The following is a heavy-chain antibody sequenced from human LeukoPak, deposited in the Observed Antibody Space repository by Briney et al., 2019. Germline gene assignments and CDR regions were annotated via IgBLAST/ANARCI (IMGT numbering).Heavy chain of an antibody. CDR1: GGSFSGYY. Sequence: NPSETLSLTCAVYGGSFSGYYWSWIRQPPGKGLEWIGSIYYTGSTYYNPSLKSRVTISVDTSKNQFSLKLSSVTAADTAVYYCARGGGTYYYDSSGYLYFDYWGQGTLVTVSS. CDR3: ARGGGTYYYDSSGYLYFDY. J-gene: IGHJ4*02. D-gene: IGHD3-22*01. V-gene: IGHV4-34*01. CDR2: IYYTGST.